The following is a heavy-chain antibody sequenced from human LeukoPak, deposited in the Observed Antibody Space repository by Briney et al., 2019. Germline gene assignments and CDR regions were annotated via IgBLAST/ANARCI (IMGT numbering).Heavy chain of an antibody. CDR1: GFTFSDYY. V-gene: IGHV3-11*04. D-gene: IGHD6-19*01. CDR3: ATKRSGWYWID. Sequence: GGSLRLSCAASGFTFSDYYMSWIRQAPGKGLEWVSYISSSGSTIYYADSAKGRFTISRDNAKNSLYLQMNSLRAEDTAVYYCATKRSGWYWIDWGQGTLVTVSS. CDR2: ISSSGSTI. J-gene: IGHJ4*02.